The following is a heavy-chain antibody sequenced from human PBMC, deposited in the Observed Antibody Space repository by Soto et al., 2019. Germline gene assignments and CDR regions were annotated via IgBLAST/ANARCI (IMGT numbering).Heavy chain of an antibody. CDR2: IYHSGST. CDR3: ARAGTYITIFGVVTYFDY. Sequence: SETLVRICAVSGYSISSGSYWGWIRQPPGKGLEWIGSIYHSGSTYYNPSLKSRVTISVDTSKNQFSLKLSSVTAADTAVYYCARAGTYITIFGVVTYFDYWGQGTLVNVS. D-gene: IGHD3-3*01. J-gene: IGHJ4*02. V-gene: IGHV4-38-2*01. CDR1: GYSISSGSY.